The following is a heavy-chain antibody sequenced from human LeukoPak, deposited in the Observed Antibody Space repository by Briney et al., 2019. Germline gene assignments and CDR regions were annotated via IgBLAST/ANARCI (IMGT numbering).Heavy chain of an antibody. D-gene: IGHD3-9*01. Sequence: GGSLRLPCAASGFTFSNYWMTWVRQAPGKGLEWVANINGDGRDKYYVGSVRGRFTISRDNADNALYLQMNSLRGDDTALCYCARGVDSAIDWWGQGTLVTVSS. V-gene: IGHV3-7*01. CDR2: INGDGRDK. J-gene: IGHJ4*02. CDR3: ARGVDSAIDW. CDR1: GFTFSNYW.